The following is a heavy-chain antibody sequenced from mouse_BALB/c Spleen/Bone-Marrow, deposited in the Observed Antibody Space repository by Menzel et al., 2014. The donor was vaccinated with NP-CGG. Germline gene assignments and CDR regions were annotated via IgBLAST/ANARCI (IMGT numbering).Heavy chain of an antibody. CDR3: ARYYGNYFDY. Sequence: EVQRVESGPGLVKPSQTVSLPCTVTGISITTENYRWSWIRQFPGNKLEWIGYIYYSGTITYDPSLTSRTTITRDTSKNQFFLEMNSLTAEDTATYYCARYYGNYFDYWGQGTTLTVSS. D-gene: IGHD2-1*01. CDR2: IYYSGTI. J-gene: IGHJ2*01. CDR1: GISITTENYR. V-gene: IGHV3-5*02.